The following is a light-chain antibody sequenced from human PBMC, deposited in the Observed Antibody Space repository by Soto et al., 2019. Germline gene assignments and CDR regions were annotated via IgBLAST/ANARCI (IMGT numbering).Light chain of an antibody. Sequence: QSVLTQPASVSGSPGQSITISCTGTSSDVGSYNLVSWYQHHPGKAPKLIIYEGSKRPSGISNRFSGSKSGNTASLTISGLQAEDEADFHCCSYADNHILLFGGGTKL. CDR3: CSYADNHILL. V-gene: IGLV2-23*01. CDR1: SSDVGSYNL. CDR2: EGS. J-gene: IGLJ3*02.